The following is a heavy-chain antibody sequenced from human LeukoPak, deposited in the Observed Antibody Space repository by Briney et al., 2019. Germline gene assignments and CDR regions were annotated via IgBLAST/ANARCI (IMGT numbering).Heavy chain of an antibody. CDR1: GFTFSSSG. CDR2: IRYDGSNK. CDR3: VRDNPRCCGVVPVNINDY. V-gene: IGHV3-30*02. Sequence: PGGSLRLSCAASGFTFSSSGMHWVRQAPGKGLEWVAFIRYDGSNKYYADSVKGRFTISRDNAKNSLYLQMHSLSAEDTAVYYCVRDNPRCCGVVPVNINDYWGQGTLVTVSS. D-gene: IGHD2-15*01. J-gene: IGHJ4*02.